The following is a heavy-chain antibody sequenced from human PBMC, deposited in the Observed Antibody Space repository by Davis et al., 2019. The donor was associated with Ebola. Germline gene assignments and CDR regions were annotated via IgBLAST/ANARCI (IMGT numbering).Heavy chain of an antibody. CDR3: ARDFAVLVAGTSAGGFDM. V-gene: IGHV1-18*01. Sequence: ASVKVSCKASGYTFTSYGISWVRQAPGQGLEWMGWISPYKGYTNHAQKLQGRVTITKDTSASTAYMELSSLRSEDTAVYYCARDFAVLVAGTSAGGFDMWGQGTMVTVSS. J-gene: IGHJ3*02. D-gene: IGHD6-19*01. CDR2: ISPYKGYT. CDR1: GYTFTSYG.